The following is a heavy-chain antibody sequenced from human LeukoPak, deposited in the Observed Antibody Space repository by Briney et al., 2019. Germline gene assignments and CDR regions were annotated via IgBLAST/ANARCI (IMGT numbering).Heavy chain of an antibody. CDR1: GYTFTGYY. CDR2: INPNSGGT. V-gene: IGHV1-2*02. Sequence: ASVKVSCKASGYTFTGYYMHWVRQAPGQGLEWMGWINPNSGGTNYAQKFQGRVTMTRDTSISTAYMELSRLRSDDTAVYYCATIDYGDYVHVVGPEKYYFDYWGQGTLVTVSS. J-gene: IGHJ4*02. D-gene: IGHD4-17*01. CDR3: ATIDYGDYVHVVGPEKYYFDY.